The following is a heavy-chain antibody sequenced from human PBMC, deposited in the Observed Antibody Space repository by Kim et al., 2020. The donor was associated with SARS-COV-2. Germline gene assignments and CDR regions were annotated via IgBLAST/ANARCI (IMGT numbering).Heavy chain of an antibody. CDR3: ARRRGEVVVINPWGAFDI. J-gene: IGHJ3*02. Sequence: GESLKISCKGSGYSFTSYWIGWVRQMPGKGLEWMGIIYPGDSDTRYSPSFQGQVTISADKSISTAYLQWSSLKASDTAMYYCARRRGEVVVINPWGAFDIWGQGTMVTVSS. D-gene: IGHD3-22*01. CDR1: GYSFTSYW. V-gene: IGHV5-51*01. CDR2: IYPGDSDT.